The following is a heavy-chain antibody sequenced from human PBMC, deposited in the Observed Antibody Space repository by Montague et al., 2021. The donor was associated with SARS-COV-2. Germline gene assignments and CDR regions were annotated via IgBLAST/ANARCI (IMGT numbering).Heavy chain of an antibody. D-gene: IGHD5/OR15-5a*01. J-gene: IGHJ5*02. CDR3: ARHMGHVLVSVTGANWFDP. CDR1: GGSLSPYY. Sequence: SETLSLTCTVSGGSLSPYYWFWIRQPPGKGLEWIGHIYFSGDANYNPSFKSRVAISVDTSKNEISLKLKSVTAADTAIYYCARHMGHVLVSVTGANWFDPWGQGTLVTVSS. V-gene: IGHV4-59*08. CDR2: IYFSGDA.